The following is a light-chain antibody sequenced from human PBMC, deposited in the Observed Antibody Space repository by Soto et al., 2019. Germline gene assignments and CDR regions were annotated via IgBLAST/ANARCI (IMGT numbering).Light chain of an antibody. CDR1: QSVGSN. CDR2: DAF. V-gene: IGKV3-11*01. CDR3: QQYNTWPPIT. J-gene: IGKJ5*01. Sequence: EIVLTQSPATLSLSPGERATLTCRASQSVGSNFAWYLQKPGQAPRLLIYDAFNRATGIPDRFSGSGSGTDFTLTISSLQSEDFAVYYCQQYNTWPPITFGQGKRLEI.